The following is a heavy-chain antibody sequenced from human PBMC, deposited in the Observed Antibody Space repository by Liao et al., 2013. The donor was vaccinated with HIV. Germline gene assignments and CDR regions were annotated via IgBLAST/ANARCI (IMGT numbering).Heavy chain of an antibody. CDR2: ISYTGST. CDR3: AGSGNYYTPYYYYMDV. D-gene: IGHD3-10*01. J-gene: IGHJ6*03. Sequence: QLELQESGPGLVKPSETLSLTCIVSGGSISRSRYSWGWIRQPPGKGLEWIGSISYTGSTNYNPSLNTRVTMSVDTSKNQXSLKLRSVTAADTAVYYCAGSGNYYTPYYYYMDVWGKGTTVTVSS. CDR1: GGSISRSRYS. V-gene: IGHV4-39*07.